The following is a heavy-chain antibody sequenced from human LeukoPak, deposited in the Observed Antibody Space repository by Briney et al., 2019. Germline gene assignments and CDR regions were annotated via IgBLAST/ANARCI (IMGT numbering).Heavy chain of an antibody. V-gene: IGHV3-74*01. D-gene: IGHD6-13*01. CDR3: AIDSGSSWYLNYFDY. J-gene: IGHJ4*02. CDR2: INSDGSST. Sequence: GGSLTLSCAASGFTSSSYWMHWVRRAPGGGVVWVSRINSDGSSTSYAHSVKGRFTIYRDNAKNTLYQQMNSLRAEDTAVYYCAIDSGSSWYLNYFDYWGQGTLVTVSS. CDR1: GFTSSSYW.